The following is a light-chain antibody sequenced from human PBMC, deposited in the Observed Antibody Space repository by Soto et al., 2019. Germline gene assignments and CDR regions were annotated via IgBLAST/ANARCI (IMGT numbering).Light chain of an antibody. CDR2: GAS. J-gene: IGKJ1*01. Sequence: IQMTQSPSSRSASAGDRVTITCLASQGIRNDLGWYQQKPGKPPKVLIYGASNLQSGVPPRFSGSGSGTDFTLAISSLQPEDSATYYCLQDINYPWTCGQGTKVDIK. V-gene: IGKV1-6*01. CDR1: QGIRND. CDR3: LQDINYPWT.